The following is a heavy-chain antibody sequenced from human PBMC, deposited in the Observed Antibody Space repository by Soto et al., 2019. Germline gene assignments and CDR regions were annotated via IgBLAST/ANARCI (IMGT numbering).Heavy chain of an antibody. CDR2: IWYDGSNK. V-gene: IGHV3-33*01. J-gene: IGHJ4*02. CDR1: GFTFSSYG. CDR3: ATAHRFVWFGKS. Sequence: GGSLRLSCAASGFTFSSYGMHWVRQAPGKGLEWVAVIWYDGSNKYYADSVEGRFTISRDNSKNTLYLQMNSLRAEDTAVYYCATAHRFVWFGKSWGQGTLVTVSS. D-gene: IGHD3-10*01.